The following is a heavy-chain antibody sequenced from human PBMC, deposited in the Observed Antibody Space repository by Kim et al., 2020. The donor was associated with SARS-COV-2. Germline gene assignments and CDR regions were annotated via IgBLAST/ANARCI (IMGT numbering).Heavy chain of an antibody. Sequence: ASVKVSCKASGYTFTSYAMNWVRQAPGQGLEWMGWINTNTGNPTYAQGFTGRFVFSLDTSVSTAYLQISSLKAEDTAVYYCAREGERSYYGSESPPGYWGQGTLVTVSS. V-gene: IGHV7-4-1*02. J-gene: IGHJ4*02. CDR2: INTNTGNP. D-gene: IGHD3-10*01. CDR3: AREGERSYYGSESPPGY. CDR1: GYTFTSYA.